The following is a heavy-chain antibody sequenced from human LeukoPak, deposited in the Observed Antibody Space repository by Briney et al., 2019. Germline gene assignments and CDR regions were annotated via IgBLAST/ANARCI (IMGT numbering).Heavy chain of an antibody. V-gene: IGHV1-69*05. Sequence: ASVKVSCKASGGTFSGYAISWVRQAPGQGLEWMGGIIPIFGTANYAQKFQGSVTITTDESTSTAYMELSSLRSEDTAVYYCATPMVRGVIGDAFDYWGQGTLVTVSS. J-gene: IGHJ4*02. D-gene: IGHD3-10*01. CDR1: GGTFSGYA. CDR3: ATPMVRGVIGDAFDY. CDR2: IIPIFGTA.